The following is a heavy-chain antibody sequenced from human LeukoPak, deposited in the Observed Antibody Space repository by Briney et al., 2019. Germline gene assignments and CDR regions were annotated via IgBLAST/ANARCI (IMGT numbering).Heavy chain of an antibody. CDR2: IIPIFGTA. D-gene: IGHD6-6*01. J-gene: IGHJ4*02. CDR1: GGTFSSYA. V-gene: IGHV1-69*13. CDR3: ARDGGAAPRSVPRYFDY. Sequence: ASVKVSCKASGGTFSSYAISWVRQAPGQGLEWMGGIIPIFGTANYAQKFQGRVTITADESTSTAYMELSSLRSEDTAVYYCARDGGAAPRSVPRYFDYWGQGTLVTVSS.